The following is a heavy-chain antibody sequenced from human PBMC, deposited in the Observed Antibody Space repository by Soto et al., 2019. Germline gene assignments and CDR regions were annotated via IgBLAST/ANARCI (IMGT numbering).Heavy chain of an antibody. V-gene: IGHV3-43*01. CDR3: AKDIAGSGWYSLDY. CDR2: INWDGGST. J-gene: IGHJ4*02. Sequence: EVQLVESGGVVVQPGGSLRLSCAASGFTFGDYTMHWVRQDPGKGLEWVYLINWDGGSTYYADSVKCRFTISRDNSKNSLYLQMNSLRPEDTAFYYCAKDIAGSGWYSLDYWGQGTLVTVSS. CDR1: GFTFGDYT. D-gene: IGHD6-19*01.